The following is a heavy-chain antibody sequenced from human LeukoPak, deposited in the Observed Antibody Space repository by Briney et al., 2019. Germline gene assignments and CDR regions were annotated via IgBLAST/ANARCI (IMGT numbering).Heavy chain of an antibody. J-gene: IGHJ4*02. CDR1: GFTFSTYA. Sequence: PGRSLRLSCAASGFTFSTYAMHWVRQAPGKGLEWVAVIRYDGSNKYYADSVKGRFTISRDNSKNTLYLQMNSLRAEDTAVFYCARGTFCGGGDCYFFDFWGQGTLVTVSS. D-gene: IGHD2-21*02. CDR2: IRYDGSNK. CDR3: ARGTFCGGGDCYFFDF. V-gene: IGHV3-33*01.